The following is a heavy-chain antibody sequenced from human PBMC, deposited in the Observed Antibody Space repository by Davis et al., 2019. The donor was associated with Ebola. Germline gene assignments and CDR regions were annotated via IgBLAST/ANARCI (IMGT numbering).Heavy chain of an antibody. J-gene: IGHJ4*02. CDR1: GFTFSSDS. CDR3: AKDLTLWFGELDY. Sequence: GGSLRLSCAASGFTFSSDSMNWVRQAPGKGLEWVSSISSSSSYIYYADSVKGRFTISRDNSKNTLYLQMNSLRAEDTAVYYCAKDLTLWFGELDYWGQGTLVTVSS. D-gene: IGHD3-10*01. CDR2: ISSSSSYI. V-gene: IGHV3-21*04.